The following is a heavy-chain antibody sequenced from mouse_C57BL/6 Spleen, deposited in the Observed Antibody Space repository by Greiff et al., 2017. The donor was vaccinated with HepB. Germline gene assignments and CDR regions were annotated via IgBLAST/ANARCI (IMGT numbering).Heavy chain of an antibody. J-gene: IGHJ1*03. CDR1: GFTFSDYY. CDR3: ARFTTVVATDWYFDV. D-gene: IGHD1-1*01. CDR2: INYDGSST. Sequence: EVMLVESEGGLVQPGSSMKLSCTASGFTFSDYYMAWVRQVPEKGLEWVANINYDGSSTYYLDSLKSRFIISRDNAKNILYLQMSSLKSEDTATYYCARFTTVVATDWYFDVWGTGTTVTVSS. V-gene: IGHV5-16*01.